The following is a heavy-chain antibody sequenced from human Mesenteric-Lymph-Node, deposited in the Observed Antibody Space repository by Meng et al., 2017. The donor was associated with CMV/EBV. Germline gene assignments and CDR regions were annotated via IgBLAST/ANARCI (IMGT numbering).Heavy chain of an antibody. CDR3: ARYHYYYYGMDV. Sequence: SETLSLTCTVSGVSISSSSYYWGWIRQSPGKGLEWIGNIYYSGSTYYNPSLKSRVTISVDTSKNQVSLKLSSVTAADTAVYYCARYHYYYYGMDVWGQGTTVTVSS. J-gene: IGHJ6*02. V-gene: IGHV4-39*07. CDR1: GVSISSSSYY. CDR2: IYYSGST.